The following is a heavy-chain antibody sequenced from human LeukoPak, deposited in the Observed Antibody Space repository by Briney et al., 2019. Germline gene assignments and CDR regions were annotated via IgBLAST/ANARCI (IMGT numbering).Heavy chain of an antibody. CDR1: GYTFTSYY. CDR2: INTNTGNP. J-gene: IGHJ4*02. Sequence: ASVKVSCKASGYTFTSYYMHWVRQAPGQGLEWMGWINTNTGNPTYAQGFTGRFVFSLDTSVSTAYLQISSLKAEDTAVYYCARDRAGYYGSGSYSPYWGQGTLVTVSS. V-gene: IGHV7-4-1*02. D-gene: IGHD3-10*01. CDR3: ARDRAGYYGSGSYSPY.